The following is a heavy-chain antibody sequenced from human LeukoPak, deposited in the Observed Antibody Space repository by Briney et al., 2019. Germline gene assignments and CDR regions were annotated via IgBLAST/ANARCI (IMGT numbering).Heavy chain of an antibody. D-gene: IGHD1-26*01. Sequence: SETLSLTCTVSGGSISSGGYHWSWIRQHPGKGLEWIGYIYYSGSTYYNPSLKSRVTISVDTSKNQFSLKLSSVTAADTAVYYCARDRTSGPFDYWGQGTLVTVSS. J-gene: IGHJ4*02. V-gene: IGHV4-31*03. CDR3: ARDRTSGPFDY. CDR1: GGSISSGGYH. CDR2: IYYSGST.